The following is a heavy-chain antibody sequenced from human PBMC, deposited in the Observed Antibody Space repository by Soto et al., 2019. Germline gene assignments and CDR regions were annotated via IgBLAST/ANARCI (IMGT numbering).Heavy chain of an antibody. V-gene: IGHV4-39*01. D-gene: IGHD3-3*02. CDR1: GDSIGSTTFY. Sequence: PSETLSLTCTVSGDSIGSTTFYWGWIRQAPGKGLEWIGNIYYTGSTNYNPSLQSRITMSVDTSKNQFSLRLSSVTAADTAVYYCARRCISISGFTFWGQGTLVTVSS. CDR3: ARRCISISGFTF. CDR2: IYYTGST. J-gene: IGHJ4*02.